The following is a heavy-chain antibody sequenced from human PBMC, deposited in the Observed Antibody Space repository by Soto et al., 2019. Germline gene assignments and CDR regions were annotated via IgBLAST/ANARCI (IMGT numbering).Heavy chain of an antibody. J-gene: IGHJ3*02. CDR1: GYTFTSYG. V-gene: IGHV1-18*01. CDR2: ISAYNGNT. D-gene: IGHD3-10*01. CDR3: ARAYYYYGSGSYYNDAFDI. Sequence: QVQVMQSGAEVKKPGASVKVSCKASGYTFTSYGISWVRQAPGQGLEWMGWISAYNGNTNYAQKLQGRVTMTTDTSTSTAYMEPRSRRSDDTAVYYCARAYYYYGSGSYYNDAFDIWGQGTMVTVSS.